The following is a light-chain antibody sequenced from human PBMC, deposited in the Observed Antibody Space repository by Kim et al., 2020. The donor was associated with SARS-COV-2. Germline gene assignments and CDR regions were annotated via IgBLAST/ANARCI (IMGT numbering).Light chain of an antibody. CDR2: AAS. CDR3: QQSYSTPRT. CDR1: QSISSY. J-gene: IGKJ4*01. V-gene: IGKV1-39*01. Sequence: ASVGDRVTITGRASQSISSYLNWYQQKPGKAPKLLIYAASSLQSGVPSRFSGSGSGTDFTLTISSLQPEDFATYYCQQSYSTPRTFGGGTKVDIK.